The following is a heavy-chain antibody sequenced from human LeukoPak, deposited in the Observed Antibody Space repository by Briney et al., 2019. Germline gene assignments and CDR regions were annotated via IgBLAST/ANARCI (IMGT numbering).Heavy chain of an antibody. CDR1: GFTFSNAW. CDR2: ISGSGSSI. CDR3: AREFVDSSFDF. Sequence: GGSLRLSCAASGFTFSNAWMNWVRQAPGKGLEWVSYISGSGSSIYYADSVKGRFTISRDNAKNSLYLQMNSLRAEDTAVYYCAREFVDSSFDFWGQGTLVTVSS. V-gene: IGHV3-48*01. D-gene: IGHD3-22*01. J-gene: IGHJ4*02.